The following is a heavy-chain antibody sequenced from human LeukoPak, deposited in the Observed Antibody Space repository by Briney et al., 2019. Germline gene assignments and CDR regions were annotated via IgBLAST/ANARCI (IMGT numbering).Heavy chain of an antibody. CDR3: ARDNSVGDYAWWFDP. CDR2: IIPIFGTA. CDR1: GGTFSSYA. Sequence: SVKVSCKASGGTFSSYAISWVRQAPGQGLEWMGGIIPIFGTANYAQKFQGRVTITADKSTSTAYMELSSLRSEDTAVYYCARDNSVGDYAWWFDPWGQGTLVTVSS. V-gene: IGHV1-69*06. D-gene: IGHD1-26*01. J-gene: IGHJ5*02.